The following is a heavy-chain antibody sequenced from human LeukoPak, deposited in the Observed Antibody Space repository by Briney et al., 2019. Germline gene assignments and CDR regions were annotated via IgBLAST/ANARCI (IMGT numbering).Heavy chain of an antibody. CDR1: GFTVSSNY. V-gene: IGHV3-53*01. Sequence: GGSLRLSCAASGFTVSSNYMSWVRQAPGKGLEWVSVIYSGGSTYNADSVKGRFTISRDNSKNTLYLQMNSLRAEDTAVYYCARETDGDYFDYWGQGTLVTVS. J-gene: IGHJ4*02. CDR3: ARETDGDYFDY. CDR2: IYSGGST. D-gene: IGHD4-17*01.